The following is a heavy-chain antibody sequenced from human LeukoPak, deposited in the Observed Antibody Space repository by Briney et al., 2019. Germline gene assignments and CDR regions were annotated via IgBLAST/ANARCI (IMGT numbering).Heavy chain of an antibody. CDR1: GFTFSDYY. J-gene: IGHJ1*01. CDR2: ISSSSTI. D-gene: IGHD2-2*01. Sequence: GGSLRLSCEASGFTFSDYYMNWVRQAPGKGLEWVSSISSSSTIYYADSVKGRFTISRDNAKNSLYLQMNSLRAEDTAVYYCARAADIVVVPAAMQWYFQHWGQGTLVTVSS. V-gene: IGHV3-69-1*01. CDR3: ARAADIVVVPAAMQWYFQH.